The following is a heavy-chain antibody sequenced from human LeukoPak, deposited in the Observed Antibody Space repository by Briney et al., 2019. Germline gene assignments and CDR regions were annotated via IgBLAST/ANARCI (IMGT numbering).Heavy chain of an antibody. CDR2: INPNSGGT. D-gene: IGHD3-16*01. J-gene: IGHJ3*02. Sequence: ASVKVSCKASGYTFTGYYMHWVRQAPGQGLEWMGWINPNSGGTNYAQKFQGRVTMTRDTSISTAYMELSRLRSDDTAVYYCARVRVMITFGGVVQGAFGIWGQGTMVTVSS. CDR3: ARVRVMITFGGVVQGAFGI. CDR1: GYTFTGYY. V-gene: IGHV1-2*02.